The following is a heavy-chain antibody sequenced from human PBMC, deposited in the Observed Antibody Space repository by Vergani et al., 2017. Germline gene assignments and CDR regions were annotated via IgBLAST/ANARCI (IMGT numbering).Heavy chain of an antibody. Sequence: QVQAVQSGAEVKKSGASVKVSCKTSVYTFSNYFMHWVRQPPGQGLEWMGIINPSGGHTNYAQKFPGRVTMTRNTSTSTDYMELSSLRPEDAAIYYCARGDYGILTGYGYWGQGTLVTVSA. V-gene: IGHV1-46*03. CDR2: INPSGGHT. CDR3: ARGDYGILTGYGY. CDR1: VYTFSNYF. D-gene: IGHD3-9*01. J-gene: IGHJ4*02.